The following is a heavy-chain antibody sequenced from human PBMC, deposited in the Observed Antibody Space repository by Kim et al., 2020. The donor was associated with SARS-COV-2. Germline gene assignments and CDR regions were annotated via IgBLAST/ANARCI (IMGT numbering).Heavy chain of an antibody. CDR3: VRSGGGMGYYDVLTGYPVGGYYYGMDV. Sequence: GGSLRLSCAASGFSVSSNYMSWVRQAPGKGLEWVSVIYSGGSTYYADSVKGRFTISRDNSKNTLHLQMNSLRAEDTAVYYCVRSGGGMGYYDVLTGYPVGGYYYGMDVWGQGTTVTIAS. CDR1: GFSVSSNY. CDR2: IYSGGST. D-gene: IGHD3-9*01. V-gene: IGHV3-53*01. J-gene: IGHJ6*02.